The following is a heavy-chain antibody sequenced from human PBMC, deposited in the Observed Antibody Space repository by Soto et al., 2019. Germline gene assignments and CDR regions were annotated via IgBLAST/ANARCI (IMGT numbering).Heavy chain of an antibody. D-gene: IGHD3-3*01. CDR2: ISASGDAT. V-gene: IGHV3-23*01. J-gene: IGHJ4*02. Sequence: QPGGSLRLSCAASGFTFSDFGMSWVRQAPGKGLEWVSVISASGDATYYAASVKGRFTLSRDNSKNTLFLQMNSLTVADTAVYYCAKKVTIYAVDPADVWGQGTQVTVS. CDR3: AKKVTIYAVDPADV. CDR1: GFTFSDFG.